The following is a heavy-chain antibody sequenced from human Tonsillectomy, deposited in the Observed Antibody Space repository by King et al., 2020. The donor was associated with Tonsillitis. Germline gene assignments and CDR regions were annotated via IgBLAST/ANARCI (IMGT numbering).Heavy chain of an antibody. Sequence: QLVQSGAEVKKPGESLKISCKASGYDFTTYWIGWVRQMPGKGLEWMGIIYPDDFDSRYSPSFQGQVTISADKSVSTAYLQWSSLKASDTAMYYCARQGEYYYDISGYYPVAAFDIWGLGTMVTVSS. D-gene: IGHD3-22*01. CDR1: GYDFTTYW. CDR2: IYPDDFDS. V-gene: IGHV5-51*01. J-gene: IGHJ3*02. CDR3: ARQGEYYYDISGYYPVAAFDI.